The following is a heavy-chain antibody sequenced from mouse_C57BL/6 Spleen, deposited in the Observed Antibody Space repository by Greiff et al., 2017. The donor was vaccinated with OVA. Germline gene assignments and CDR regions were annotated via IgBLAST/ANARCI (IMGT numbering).Heavy chain of an antibody. D-gene: IGHD2-3*01. CDR3: AREDGMSFDY. Sequence: VQLQQSGPELVKPGASVKISCKASGYAFSSSWMNWVKQRPGKGLEWIGRIYPGDGDTNYNGKFKGKATLTADKSSSTAYMQLSSLTSEDAAVYFCAREDGMSFDYWGQGTTLTVSS. V-gene: IGHV1-82*01. J-gene: IGHJ2*01. CDR1: GYAFSSSW. CDR2: IYPGDGDT.